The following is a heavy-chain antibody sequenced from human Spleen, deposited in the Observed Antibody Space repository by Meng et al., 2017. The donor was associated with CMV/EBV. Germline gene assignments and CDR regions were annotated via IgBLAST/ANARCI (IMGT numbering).Heavy chain of an antibody. CDR3: AKDRSSRWNYFDY. D-gene: IGHD6-13*01. Sequence: GGSLRLSCAASGCSFDEYAMYWVRQAAGKGLEWVSSISWNSGSIAYADSVKGRFAISRDNAKNSLYLQMSSLRADDTALYYCAKDRSSRWNYFDYWGRGALVTVSS. J-gene: IGHJ4*02. CDR2: ISWNSGSI. CDR1: GCSFDEYA. V-gene: IGHV3-9*01.